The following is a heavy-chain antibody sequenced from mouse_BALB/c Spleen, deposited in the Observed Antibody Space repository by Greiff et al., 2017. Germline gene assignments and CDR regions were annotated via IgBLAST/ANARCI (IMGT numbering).Heavy chain of an antibody. D-gene: IGHD4-1*01. CDR2: ISSGGST. CDR3: ARADWDEGAMDY. V-gene: IGHV5-6-5*01. J-gene: IGHJ2*01. Sequence: EVKLQESGGGLVKPGGSLKLSCAASGFTFSSYAMSWVRQTPEKRLEWVASISSGGSTYYPDSVKGRFTISRGNARNILYLQMSSLRSEDTAMYYCARADWDEGAMDYWGQGTTVTVSS. CDR1: GFTFSSYA.